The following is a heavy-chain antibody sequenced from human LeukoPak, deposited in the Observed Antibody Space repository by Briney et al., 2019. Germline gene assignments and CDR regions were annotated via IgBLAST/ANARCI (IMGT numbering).Heavy chain of an antibody. CDR3: ARGGWHYVFNY. V-gene: IGHV3-48*03. D-gene: IGHD6-19*01. Sequence: GGSLRLSCAASGFSFNTYERNWVRQAPGKGLEWISYVASSGTTKYYADSLQGRFTISRDNAKNSLYLQMNSLRVEDTAVYYCARGGWHYVFNYWGQGTLVTVSS. CDR1: GFSFNTYE. CDR2: VASSGTTK. J-gene: IGHJ4*02.